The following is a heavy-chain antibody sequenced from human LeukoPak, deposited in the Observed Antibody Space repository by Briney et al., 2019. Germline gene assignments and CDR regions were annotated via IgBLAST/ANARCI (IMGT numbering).Heavy chain of an antibody. CDR2: IDPSDSYT. CDR3: ARHQGKWAVALDY. CDR1: GYSFTSYW. J-gene: IGHJ4*02. D-gene: IGHD6-19*01. V-gene: IGHV5-10-1*01. Sequence: KSGESLKISCKGSGYSFTSYWISWVRQMHGKGLEWMGRIDPSDSYTNYSPSFQGHVTISADKSISTAYLQWSSLKASDTAMYYCARHQGKWAVALDYWGQGTLVTVSS.